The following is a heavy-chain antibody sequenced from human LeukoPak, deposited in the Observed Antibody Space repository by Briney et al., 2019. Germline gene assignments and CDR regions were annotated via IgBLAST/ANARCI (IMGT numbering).Heavy chain of an antibody. J-gene: IGHJ5*02. D-gene: IGHD3-16*01. CDR2: IIPILGIA. V-gene: IGHV1-69*04. CDR1: GGTFSSYA. Sequence: SVKVSCKASGGTFSSYAISWVRQAPGQGLEWMGRIIPILGIANYAQKFQGRVTITADKSTSTAYMELSSLRSEDTAVYYCARDGGAYVQWFDPWGQETLVTVSS. CDR3: ARDGGAYVQWFDP.